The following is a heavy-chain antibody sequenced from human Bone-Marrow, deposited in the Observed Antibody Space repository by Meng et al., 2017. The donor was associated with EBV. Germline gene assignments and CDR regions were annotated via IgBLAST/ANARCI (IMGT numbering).Heavy chain of an antibody. CDR2: IYYSGST. Sequence: QLRRQESGPGLVKPSHTLSLTCAVSGGSISSGGYYWSWIRQPPGKGLEWIGYIYYSGSTYYNPSLKSRVTISVDTSKNQFSLKLSSVTAADTAVYYCARADDGDYYFDYWGQGTLVTVSS. D-gene: IGHD4-17*01. CDR1: GGSISSGGYY. CDR3: ARADDGDYYFDY. V-gene: IGHV4-30-4*01. J-gene: IGHJ4*02.